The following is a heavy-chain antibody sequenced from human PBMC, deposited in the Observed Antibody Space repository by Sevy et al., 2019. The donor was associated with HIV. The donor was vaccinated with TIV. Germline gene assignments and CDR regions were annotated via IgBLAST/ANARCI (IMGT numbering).Heavy chain of an antibody. D-gene: IGHD5-18*01. J-gene: IGHJ4*02. CDR3: ARGKTGYGYALSY. CDR1: RFTVNNNY. Sequence: GGSLRLSCAASRFTVNNNYMTRVRQAPRKGLEGISIIYSDRTTYHADSVKDRFNISRDNSKNMLYLQMNNLRVEDTAVYYCARGKTGYGYALSYWGQGTLVTVSS. CDR2: IYSDRTT. V-gene: IGHV3-66*01.